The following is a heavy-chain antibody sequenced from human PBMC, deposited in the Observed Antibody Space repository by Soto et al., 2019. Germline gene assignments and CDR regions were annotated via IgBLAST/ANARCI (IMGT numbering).Heavy chain of an antibody. V-gene: IGHV3-33*01. Sequence: GGSMRLSCAASGVTFSSYGMHWVRQAPGKGLEWVAVIWYDGSNKYYADSVKGRFTISRDNSKNTLYLQMNSLRAEDTAVYYCARPYYYDSSGYYFLDYWGQGTLVTVSS. CDR3: ARPYYYDSSGYYFLDY. CDR1: GVTFSSYG. J-gene: IGHJ4*02. D-gene: IGHD3-22*01. CDR2: IWYDGSNK.